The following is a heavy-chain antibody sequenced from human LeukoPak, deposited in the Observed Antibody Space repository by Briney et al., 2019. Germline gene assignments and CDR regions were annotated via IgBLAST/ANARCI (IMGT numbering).Heavy chain of an antibody. J-gene: IGHJ4*02. CDR3: ALVSSSYLSFDY. V-gene: IGHV4-31*03. Sequence: SETLSLTCTVSGGSISSGGYYWSWIRQHPGKGLEWIGYIYYSGSTYYNPSLKSRVTISADTSKNQFSLKLSSVTAADTAVYYCALVSSSYLSFDYWGQGTLVTVSS. CDR2: IYYSGST. CDR1: GGSISSGGYY. D-gene: IGHD6-6*01.